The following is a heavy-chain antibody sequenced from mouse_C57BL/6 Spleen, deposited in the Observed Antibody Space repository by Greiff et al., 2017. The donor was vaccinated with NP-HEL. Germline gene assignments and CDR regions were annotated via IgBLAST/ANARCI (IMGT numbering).Heavy chain of an antibody. J-gene: IGHJ3*01. CDR2: IDPENGDT. CDR3: TSYDYDEAWFAD. D-gene: IGHD2-4*01. Sequence: VQLQQSGAELVRPGASVKLSCTASGFNITDDYMHWVKQRPEQGLEWIGWIDPENGDTEYASKFQGKATITADTSSNTAYLQLSSLTSEDTAVYYCTSYDYDEAWFADWGQGTLVTVSA. CDR1: GFNITDDY. V-gene: IGHV14-4*01.